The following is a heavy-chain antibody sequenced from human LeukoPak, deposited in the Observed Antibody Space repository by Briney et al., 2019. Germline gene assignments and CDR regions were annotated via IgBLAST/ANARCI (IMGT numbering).Heavy chain of an antibody. Sequence: SETLSLTCAVYGGSFSGYYWSWIRQPPGKGLEWIGSIYYSGSTYYNPSLKSRVTISVDTSKNQFSLKLSSVTAADTAVYYCARQTYYYGSGSSNAFDYWGQGTLVTVSS. CDR1: GGSFSGYY. CDR2: IYYSGST. J-gene: IGHJ4*02. CDR3: ARQTYYYGSGSSNAFDY. V-gene: IGHV4-34*01. D-gene: IGHD3-10*01.